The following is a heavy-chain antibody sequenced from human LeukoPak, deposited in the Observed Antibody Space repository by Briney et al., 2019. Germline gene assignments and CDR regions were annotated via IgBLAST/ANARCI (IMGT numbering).Heavy chain of an antibody. CDR1: GGTFSSYA. CDR2: IIPIFGTA. J-gene: IGHJ5*02. D-gene: IGHD2-2*01. V-gene: IGHV1-69*13. CDR3: ARAGEYQLLMGLYNRFDP. Sequence: SVKVSCKASGGTFSSYAISWVRQAPGQGLEWMGGIIPIFGTANYAQKFQGRVTITADESTSTAYMELSSLRSEDTAVYYCARAGEYQLLMGLYNRFDPWGQGTLVTVSS.